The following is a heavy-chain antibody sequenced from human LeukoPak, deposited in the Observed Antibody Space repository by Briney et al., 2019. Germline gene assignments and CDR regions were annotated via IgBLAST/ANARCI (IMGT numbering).Heavy chain of an antibody. D-gene: IGHD2-2*01. CDR2: INPNSGGT. J-gene: IGHJ5*02. Sequence: ASVKVSCKASGYTFTGYYMHWVRQAPGQGLEWMGWINPNSGGTNYAQKFQGRVTMTRDTSISTAYMELSRLRSDDTAVYYCARGLSAPGYCSSTSCYGWFDPWGQGTLVTVSS. V-gene: IGHV1-2*02. CDR3: ARGLSAPGYCSSTSCYGWFDP. CDR1: GYTFTGYY.